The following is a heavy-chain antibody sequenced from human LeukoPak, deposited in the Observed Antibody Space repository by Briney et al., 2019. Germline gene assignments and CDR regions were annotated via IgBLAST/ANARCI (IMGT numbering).Heavy chain of an antibody. J-gene: IGHJ4*02. CDR3: ARDGKQHLARFYFDC. CDR1: GFNFRAYW. CDR2: ISSSSSSI. D-gene: IGHD1/OR15-1a*01. V-gene: IGHV3-21*04. Sequence: GGSLRLSCTTSGFNFRAYWMGWVRQAPGKGLEWVASISSSSSSIHYADSVKGRFTISRDNARNSLTLQMNGLRAEDTALYYCARDGKQHLARFYFDCWGQGALVTVSS.